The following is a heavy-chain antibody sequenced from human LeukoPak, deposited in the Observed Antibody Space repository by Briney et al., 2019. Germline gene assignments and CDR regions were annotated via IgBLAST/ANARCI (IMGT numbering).Heavy chain of an antibody. V-gene: IGHV1-18*01. Sequence: ASVTVSCKASGYTFTSYGISWVRQAPGQGLERVGWISAYNGNTNYAQKLQGRVTMTPDTSTSTAYMELRSLRSDDTAVYYCARVGRLRIDTLTGYYKWGNYDYWGQGTLVTVSS. CDR2: ISAYNGNT. J-gene: IGHJ4*02. D-gene: IGHD3-9*01. CDR1: GYTFTSYG. CDR3: ARVGRLRIDTLTGYYKWGNYDY.